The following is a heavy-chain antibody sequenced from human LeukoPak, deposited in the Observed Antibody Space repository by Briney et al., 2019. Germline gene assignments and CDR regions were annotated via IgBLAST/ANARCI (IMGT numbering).Heavy chain of an antibody. J-gene: IGHJ6*02. Sequence: PGGSLRLSCAASGFTFSSYWMHWVRQAPGKGLVWASRITSDGSSTTYADAVKGRFTISRDNARNTLYLQMNSLRPEDTAVYYCARDRHYTMDVWGQGTTVTVPS. CDR2: ITSDGSST. CDR1: GFTFSSYW. V-gene: IGHV3-74*01. CDR3: ARDRHYTMDV.